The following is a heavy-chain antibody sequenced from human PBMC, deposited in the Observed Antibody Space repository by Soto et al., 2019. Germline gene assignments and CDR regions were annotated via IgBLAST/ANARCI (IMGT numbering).Heavy chain of an antibody. J-gene: IGHJ4*02. Sequence: QVQLVESGGGVVQPGRSLRLSCAASGFTFSSYGMHWVRQAPGKGLEWVAVIWYDGSNKYYADSVKGRFTISRDNSKNTLYLQMNSLRAEDTAVYYCARGRSRARVATLYLDYWGQGTLVTVSS. CDR2: IWYDGSNK. CDR1: GFTFSSYG. CDR3: ARGRSRARVATLYLDY. D-gene: IGHD5-12*01. V-gene: IGHV3-33*01.